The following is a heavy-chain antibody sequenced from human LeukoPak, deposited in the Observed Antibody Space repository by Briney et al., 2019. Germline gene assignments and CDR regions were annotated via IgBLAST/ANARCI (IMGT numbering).Heavy chain of an antibody. CDR2: ITGSGDYT. J-gene: IGHJ4*02. V-gene: IGHV3-23*01. CDR3: AGGVMAARLYYFDY. D-gene: IGHD3-16*01. Sequence: PGGSLRLSCAASGFSFGSHPMNWVRQAPGKGLEWVSGITGSGDYTYYIDSVQGRFTISRDNSKNMLFLQMNSVRAEDTAVYYCAGGVMAARLYYFDYWGRGILVTVSS. CDR1: GFSFGSHP.